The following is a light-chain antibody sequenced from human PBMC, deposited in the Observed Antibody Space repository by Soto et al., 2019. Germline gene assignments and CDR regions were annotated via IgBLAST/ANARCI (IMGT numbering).Light chain of an antibody. CDR3: QQYNSYPWT. Sequence: DIQMTQSPSTLSASVGDRVTITCRASQNINSWLAWYQQKPGKGPKLLIYKVSTLDSGVPLRFSGSASGPEFTLTISSLQPDDFATYYCQQYNSYPWTFGHGTKVEI. CDR2: KVS. CDR1: QNINSW. J-gene: IGKJ1*01. V-gene: IGKV1-5*03.